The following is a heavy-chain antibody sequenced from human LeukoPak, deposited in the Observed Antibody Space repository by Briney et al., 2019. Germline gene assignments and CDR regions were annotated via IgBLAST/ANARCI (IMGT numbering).Heavy chain of an antibody. CDR2: ISSSGGST. J-gene: IGHJ6*03. Sequence: GESLRLSCAASGFTFSSYAMHWVRQAPGKGMEWVSAISSSGGSTYYADSVKGRFTISRDNSKNTLYMQMNSLRAEDTAVYYCAKGWKDFYMDVWGKGTTVTVSS. CDR3: AKGWKDFYMDV. CDR1: GFTFSSYA. D-gene: IGHD1-1*01. V-gene: IGHV3-23*01.